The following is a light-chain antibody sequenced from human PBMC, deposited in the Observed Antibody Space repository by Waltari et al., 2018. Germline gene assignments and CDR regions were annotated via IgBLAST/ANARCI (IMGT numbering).Light chain of an antibody. CDR3: HKYGISPLT. CDR2: GGS. Sequence: EIVLTQSPATLSLSAGETATLSCRPSQSLSNSYLAWYQQKPGQSPRLLIFGGSFRAADIPDRFVGSWSGTDFTLTISRLEPEDFAIYYCHKYGISPLTFGGGT. V-gene: IGKV3-20*01. J-gene: IGKJ4*01. CDR1: QSLSNSY.